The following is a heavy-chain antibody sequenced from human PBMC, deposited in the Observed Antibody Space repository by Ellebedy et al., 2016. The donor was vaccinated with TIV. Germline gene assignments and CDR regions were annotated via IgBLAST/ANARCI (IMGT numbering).Heavy chain of an antibody. V-gene: IGHV4-39*01. D-gene: IGHD2-21*01. Sequence: MPSETLSLTCTVSGDSGASLSSSQYYWVWVRQSPGEGLAWIGTLSYGGSTYYTPSLKSRVTISTDTSKNQFSLSLSSVTATDTAVYYCATDCHAGTCLQWGQGILVTVSS. CDR1: GDSGASLSSSQYY. CDR2: LSYGGST. J-gene: IGHJ4*02. CDR3: ATDCHAGTCLQ.